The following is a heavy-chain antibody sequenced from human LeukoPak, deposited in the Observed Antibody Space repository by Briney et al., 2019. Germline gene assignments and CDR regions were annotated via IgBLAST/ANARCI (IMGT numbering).Heavy chain of an antibody. V-gene: IGHV1-46*01. J-gene: IGHJ4*02. CDR1: GYTFTSYY. D-gene: IGHD3-10*02. CDR2: INPSGGST. CDR3: ARDLWARSNVLLCRN. Sequence: ASVKVSCKASGYTFTSYYMHWVRQAPGQGLEWMGIINPSGGSTSYAQKFQGRVTMTRDMSTSTVYMELSSLRSEDTAVYYCARDLWARSNVLLCRNWGQGTLVTVSS.